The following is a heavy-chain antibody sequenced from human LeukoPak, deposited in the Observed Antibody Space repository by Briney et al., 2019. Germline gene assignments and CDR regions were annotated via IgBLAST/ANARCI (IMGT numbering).Heavy chain of an antibody. CDR3: ARGGYSSSWYHFDY. J-gene: IGHJ4*02. CDR1: GFTFSSYA. V-gene: IGHV3-23*01. D-gene: IGHD6-13*01. Sequence: GGSLRLSCAASGFTFSSYAMNWVRQAPGKGLEWVSSISSSGGSTYYADSVKGRFTISRDNSKNTLFLQMNSLRAEDTAVYYCARGGYSSSWYHFDYWGQGTLVTVSS. CDR2: ISSSGGST.